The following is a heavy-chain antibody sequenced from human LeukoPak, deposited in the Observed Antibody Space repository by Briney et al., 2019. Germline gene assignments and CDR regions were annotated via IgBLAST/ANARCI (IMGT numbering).Heavy chain of an antibody. CDR2: MNPNSGNT. Sequence: VASVKVSCKASGYTFTSYDINWVRQATGQGLGWMGWMNPNSGNTGYAQKFQGRVTMTRNTSISTAYMELSSLRSEDTAVYYCARGPLLLYQNYYYYYMDVWGKGTTVTVSS. V-gene: IGHV1-8*01. J-gene: IGHJ6*03. D-gene: IGHD2-2*02. CDR3: ARGPLLLYQNYYYYYMDV. CDR1: GYTFTSYD.